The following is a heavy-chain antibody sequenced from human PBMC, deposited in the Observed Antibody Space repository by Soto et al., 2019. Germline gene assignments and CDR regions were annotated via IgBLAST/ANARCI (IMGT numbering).Heavy chain of an antibody. Sequence: QVQLVESGGGVVQPGRSLRLSCAASGFTFSSYGMHWVRQAPGKGLEWVAVIWYDGSNKYYADSVKGRFTISRDNSKNTLYLQMTSLRAEDTAVYYCARELAPVVPTLDYWGQGTLVTVSS. V-gene: IGHV3-33*01. CDR1: GFTFSSYG. J-gene: IGHJ4*02. CDR3: ARELAPVVPTLDY. D-gene: IGHD3-3*02. CDR2: IWYDGSNK.